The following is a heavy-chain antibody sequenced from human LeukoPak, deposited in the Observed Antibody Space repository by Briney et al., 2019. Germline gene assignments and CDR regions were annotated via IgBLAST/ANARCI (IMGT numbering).Heavy chain of an antibody. CDR3: VRDLYSSSPYYFDY. V-gene: IGHV3-33*01. D-gene: IGHD6-6*01. CDR1: GFTFSSYG. CDR2: IWYDGSNK. J-gene: IGHJ4*02. Sequence: GGSLRLXCAASGFTFSSYGMHWVRQAPGKGLEWVAVIWYDGSNKYYADSVKGRFTISRDNSKNTLYLQMNSLRAEDTAVYYCVRDLYSSSPYYFDYWGQGTLVTVSS.